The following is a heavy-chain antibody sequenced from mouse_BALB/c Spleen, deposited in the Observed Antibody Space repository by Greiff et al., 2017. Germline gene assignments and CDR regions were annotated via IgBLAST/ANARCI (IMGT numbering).Heavy chain of an antibody. CDR3: AKPFYYRYDGGSYYAMDY. Sequence: QVQLQQSGPGLVAPSQSLSITCTVSGFSLTSYGVSWVRQPPGKGLEWLGVIWGDGSTNYHSALISRLSISKDNSKSQVFLKLNSLQTDDTATYYCAKPFYYRYDGGSYYAMDYWGQGTSVTVSS. J-gene: IGHJ4*01. CDR1: GFSLTSYG. D-gene: IGHD2-14*01. CDR2: IWGDGST. V-gene: IGHV2-3*01.